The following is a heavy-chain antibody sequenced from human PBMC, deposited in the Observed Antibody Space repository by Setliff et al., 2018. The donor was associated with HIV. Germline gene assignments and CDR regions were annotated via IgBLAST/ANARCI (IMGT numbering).Heavy chain of an antibody. CDR1: GGSVSGHY. V-gene: IGHV4-34*01. J-gene: IGHJ4*02. CDR3: FLFYDDRSGFYWD. Sequence: SETLSLTCAVYGGSVSGHYWGWFRQPPGKGLEWIGEITPSGATNYLPSLKSRVTMSLDTSKKQFSLKLKSVTAADTAVYYCFLFYDDRSGFYWDWGQGTPVTVSS. D-gene: IGHD3-22*01. CDR2: ITPSGAT.